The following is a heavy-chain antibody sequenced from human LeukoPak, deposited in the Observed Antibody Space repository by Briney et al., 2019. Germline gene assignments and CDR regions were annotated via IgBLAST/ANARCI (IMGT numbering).Heavy chain of an antibody. CDR2: INHSGST. Sequence: SETLSLTCAVYGGSFSGYYWSWIRQPPGKGLEWIGEINHSGSTNYNPSLKSRVTISVDTSKNQFSLRLSSVTAADTAVYYCATCCGYSYANDYWGQGTLVTVSS. V-gene: IGHV4-34*01. CDR1: GGSFSGYY. CDR3: ATCCGYSYANDY. D-gene: IGHD5-18*01. J-gene: IGHJ4*02.